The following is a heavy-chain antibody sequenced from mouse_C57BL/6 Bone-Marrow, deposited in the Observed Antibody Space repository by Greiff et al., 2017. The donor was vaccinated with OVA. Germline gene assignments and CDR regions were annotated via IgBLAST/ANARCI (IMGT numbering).Heavy chain of an antibody. CDR3: ATVYYYGSSWYFDV. CDR2: IYPGDGDT. CDR1: GYAFSSYW. V-gene: IGHV1-80*01. D-gene: IGHD1-1*01. Sequence: LVESGASVKISCKASGYAFSSYWMNWVKQRPGKGLEWIGQIYPGDGDTNYNGKFKGKATLTADKSSSTAYMQLSSLTSEDAAVYFCATVYYYGSSWYFDVWGTGTTVTVSS. J-gene: IGHJ1*03.